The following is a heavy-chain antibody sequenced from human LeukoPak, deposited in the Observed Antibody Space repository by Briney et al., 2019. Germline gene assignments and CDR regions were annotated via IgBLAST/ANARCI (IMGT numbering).Heavy chain of an antibody. Sequence: ASVKVSCKASGYTFTSYGISWVRQAPGQELEWMGWISGYNGNTDYAQRIQGRVTMTTDTSTSTAYMELRSLTSDDTAVYYCARDKSAYSGSYYDYWGQGTLVTVSS. CDR2: ISGYNGNT. J-gene: IGHJ4*02. CDR1: GYTFTSYG. D-gene: IGHD1-26*01. V-gene: IGHV1-18*01. CDR3: ARDKSAYSGSYYDY.